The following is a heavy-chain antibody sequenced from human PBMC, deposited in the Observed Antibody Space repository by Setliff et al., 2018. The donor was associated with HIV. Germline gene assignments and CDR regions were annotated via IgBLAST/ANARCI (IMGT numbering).Heavy chain of an antibody. J-gene: IGHJ3*02. Sequence: SETLSLTCTVSGGSISSGSYYWNWIRQPAGKGLEWIGRISASGNTNYNPSLKSRVTISLDKSKNRFSLKLTSVTAADTAVYYCARHSDFWSEDAFDIWAQGTVVTVSS. CDR2: ISASGNT. CDR3: ARHSDFWSEDAFDI. CDR1: GGSISSGSYY. D-gene: IGHD3-3*01. V-gene: IGHV4-61*02.